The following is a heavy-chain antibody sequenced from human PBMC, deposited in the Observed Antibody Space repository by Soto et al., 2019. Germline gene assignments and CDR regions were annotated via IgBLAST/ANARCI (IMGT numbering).Heavy chain of an antibody. CDR2: IYHSGTT. Sequence: ASETLSLTCAVSGGSISSGGYSWSWIRQPPGKGLEWIGYIYHSGTTYYNPSLKSRVTMSVDRSNNQFSLKLTSVTAADTAVYYCARGREPIYFDYWGQGTLVTVSS. V-gene: IGHV4-30-2*01. J-gene: IGHJ4*02. CDR1: GGSISSGGYS. CDR3: ARGREPIYFDY. D-gene: IGHD1-26*01.